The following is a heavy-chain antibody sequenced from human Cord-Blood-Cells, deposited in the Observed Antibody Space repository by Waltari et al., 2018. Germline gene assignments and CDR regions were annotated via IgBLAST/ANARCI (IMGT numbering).Heavy chain of an antibody. D-gene: IGHD3-3*01. Sequence: QLQLQESGPGLVKPSETLSLTCTVSGGSISSSSYYWGWIRQPPGKGLEWIGSIYYSGSTYYNPSLKGRVTISVDTSKNQFSLKLSSVTAADTAVYYCARHRGDFWSGYYDAFDIWGQGTMVTVSS. J-gene: IGHJ3*02. CDR2: IYYSGST. CDR1: GGSISSSSYY. CDR3: ARHRGDFWSGYYDAFDI. V-gene: IGHV4-39*01.